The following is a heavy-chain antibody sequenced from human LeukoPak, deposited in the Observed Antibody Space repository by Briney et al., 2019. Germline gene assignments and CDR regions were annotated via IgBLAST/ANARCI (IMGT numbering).Heavy chain of an antibody. D-gene: IGHD2-8*01. CDR2: IYYSGST. Sequence: PSETLSLTCTVSGGSISSSSYYWGWIRQPPGKGLEWIGSIYYSGSTYYNSSLKSRVTISVDTPKNQFSLKLSSVTAADTAVYYCARDHACSNGVCSYFDYWGQGTLVTVSS. J-gene: IGHJ4*02. CDR3: ARDHACSNGVCSYFDY. V-gene: IGHV4-39*07. CDR1: GGSISSSSYY.